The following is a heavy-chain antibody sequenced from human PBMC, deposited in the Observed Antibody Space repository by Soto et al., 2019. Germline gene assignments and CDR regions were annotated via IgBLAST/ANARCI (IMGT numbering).Heavy chain of an antibody. CDR3: TRHGDPLPLYYYYYGMDV. Sequence: GGSLRLSCATSGVSFSGSAMHWVRQASGKGLEWVGRIRSKANSYATAYAESVQGRFTISRDDSKNTAYLQMNSLKTEDTAVYYCTRHGDPLPLYYYYYGMDVWGQGTTVTVSS. CDR2: IRSKANSYAT. CDR1: GVSFSGSA. V-gene: IGHV3-73*01. J-gene: IGHJ6*02. D-gene: IGHD3-3*01.